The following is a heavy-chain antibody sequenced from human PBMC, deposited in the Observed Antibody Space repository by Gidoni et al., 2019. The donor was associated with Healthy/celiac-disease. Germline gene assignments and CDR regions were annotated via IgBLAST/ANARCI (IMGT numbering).Heavy chain of an antibody. CDR3: ARDFWGSGSYYNEYYFDY. CDR1: GYTFTGYY. Sequence: QVQLVQSGAEVKKPGASVKVSCKASGYTFTGYYMHWVRQAPGQGLEWMGWINPNSGGTNYAQKFQGRVTMTRDTSISTAYMELSRLRSDDTAVYYCARDFWGSGSYYNEYYFDYWGQGTLVTVSS. CDR2: INPNSGGT. V-gene: IGHV1-2*02. D-gene: IGHD3-10*01. J-gene: IGHJ4*02.